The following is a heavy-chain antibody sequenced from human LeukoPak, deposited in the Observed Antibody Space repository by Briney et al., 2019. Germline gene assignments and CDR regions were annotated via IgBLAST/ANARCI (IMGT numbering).Heavy chain of an antibody. V-gene: IGHV4-59*01. CDR3: ARENRGSTHYYYYMDV. CDR1: GGSISSYY. D-gene: IGHD2/OR15-2a*01. Sequence: PSETLSLTCTVSGGSISSYYWSWIRQPPGKGLEWIGYIYYSGSTNYNPSLKSRVTISVDTSKNQFSLKLSSVTAADTAVYYCARENRGSTHYYYYMDVWGKGTTVTVSS. J-gene: IGHJ6*03. CDR2: IYYSGST.